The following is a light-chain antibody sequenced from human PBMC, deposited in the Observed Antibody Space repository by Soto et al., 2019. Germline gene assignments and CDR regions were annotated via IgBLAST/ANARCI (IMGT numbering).Light chain of an antibody. V-gene: IGLV2-14*03. CDR3: SSYTSSTTFVV. J-gene: IGLJ3*02. CDR2: DVN. CDR1: NSDIGGYNY. Sequence: QSALTQPASVSGSPGQSITISCTGTNSDIGGYNYVSWYQQHPGKAPKLMIYDVNNRPSGVSNRFSGSKSGNTASLTISGLQAADEADYYCSSYTSSTTFVVFGGGTKLTVL.